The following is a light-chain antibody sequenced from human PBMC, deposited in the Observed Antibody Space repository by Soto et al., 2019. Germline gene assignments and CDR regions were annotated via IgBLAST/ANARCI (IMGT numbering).Light chain of an antibody. CDR2: KAS. CDR1: QSISSW. CDR3: QQYNSYSRYT. J-gene: IGKJ2*01. Sequence: DIQMTQSPSTLSASVGDRVTLTCRASQSISSWLAWYQQKPGRAPKLLIYKASSLESGVPSRFSGSGSGTEFTITISSLQPDDFATYYCQQYNSYSRYTFGQGTKLEIK. V-gene: IGKV1-5*03.